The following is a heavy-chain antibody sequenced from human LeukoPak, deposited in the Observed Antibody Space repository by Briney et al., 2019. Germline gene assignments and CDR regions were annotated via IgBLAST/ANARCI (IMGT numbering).Heavy chain of an antibody. CDR2: INHSGST. V-gene: IGHV4-34*01. J-gene: IGHJ4*02. D-gene: IGHD1-26*01. CDR1: GGSISGYY. Sequence: SETLSLTCTVSGGSISGYYWSWIRQPPGKGLEWIGEINHSGSTNYNPSLKSRVTISVDTSKNQFSLKLSSVTAAETAVYYCARSPRLGRYGYGPWELPVSYFDYWGQGTLVTVSS. CDR3: ARSPRLGRYGYGPWELPVSYFDY.